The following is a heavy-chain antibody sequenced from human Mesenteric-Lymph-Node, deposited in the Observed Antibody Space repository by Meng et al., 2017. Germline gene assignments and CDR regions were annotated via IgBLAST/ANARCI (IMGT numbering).Heavy chain of an antibody. CDR1: GGSLTNFY. J-gene: IGHJ3*02. CDR2: VYYTGSS. D-gene: IGHD3-16*01. CDR3: ARTWGFYDAFDI. Sequence: GSLRLSCTVSGGSLTNFYWNWIRQPPGKGLEWIGYVYYTGSSDYNPSLQSRVSISLDTSKNQFSLRLRSVTAADTAIYYCARTWGFYDAFDIWGQGTWVTVSS. V-gene: IGHV4-59*01.